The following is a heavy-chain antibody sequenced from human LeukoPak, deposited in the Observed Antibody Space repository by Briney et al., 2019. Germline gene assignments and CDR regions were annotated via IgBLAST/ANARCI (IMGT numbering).Heavy chain of an antibody. CDR2: IYSGGST. CDR1: GFTVSSNY. J-gene: IGHJ4*02. Sequence: GGSLRLPCAASGFTVSSNYMSWVRQAPGKGLEWVSVIYSGGSTYYADSVKGRFTISRDNSKNTLYLQMNSLRAEDTAVYYCARVPRGTFGGVFPYYFDYWGQGTLVTVSS. V-gene: IGHV3-66*01. D-gene: IGHD3-16*01. CDR3: ARVPRGTFGGVFPYYFDY.